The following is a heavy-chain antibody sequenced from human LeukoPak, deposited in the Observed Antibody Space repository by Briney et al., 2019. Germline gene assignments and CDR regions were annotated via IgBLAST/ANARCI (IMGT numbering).Heavy chain of an antibody. D-gene: IGHD1-14*01. CDR1: GYTFTSYG. Sequence: GASVKVSCKASGYTFTSYGISWVRQAPGQGLEWMGWISAYNGNTNYAQKLQGRVSMTTDTSTSTAYMELRSLRSDDTAVYYCAKARGPRSTGINWFDPWGQGTLVTVSS. CDR2: ISAYNGNT. CDR3: AKARGPRSTGINWFDP. J-gene: IGHJ5*02. V-gene: IGHV1-18*01.